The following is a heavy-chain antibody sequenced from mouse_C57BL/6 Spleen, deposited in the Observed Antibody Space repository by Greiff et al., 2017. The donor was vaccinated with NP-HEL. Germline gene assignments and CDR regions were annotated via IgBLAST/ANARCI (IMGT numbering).Heavy chain of an antibody. CDR3: ARGKDDYDGFDY. Sequence: QVQLQQSGAELARPGASVKLSCKASGYTFTSYGISWVKQRTGQGLEWIGEIYPRSGNTYYNEKFKGKATLTADKSSSTAYMELRSLTSEDSEVYFCARGKDDYDGFDYWGQGTTLTVSS. J-gene: IGHJ2*01. D-gene: IGHD2-4*01. CDR2: IYPRSGNT. CDR1: GYTFTSYG. V-gene: IGHV1-81*01.